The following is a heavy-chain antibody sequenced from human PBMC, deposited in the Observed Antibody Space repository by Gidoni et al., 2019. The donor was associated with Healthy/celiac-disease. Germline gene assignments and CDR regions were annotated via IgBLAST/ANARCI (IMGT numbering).Heavy chain of an antibody. CDR2: IYWNDDK. Sequence: QITLKESGPTLVKPTQTLTLTCTFSRFSLSTSGVGVGWILQPPGKALEWLALIYWNDDKRYSPSLKSRLTITKDTSKNQVVLTMTNMDPVDTATYYCAHSLSSSHPYGQFDPWGQGTLVTVSS. D-gene: IGHD6-13*01. J-gene: IGHJ5*02. V-gene: IGHV2-5*01. CDR3: AHSLSSSHPYGQFDP. CDR1: RFSLSTSGVG.